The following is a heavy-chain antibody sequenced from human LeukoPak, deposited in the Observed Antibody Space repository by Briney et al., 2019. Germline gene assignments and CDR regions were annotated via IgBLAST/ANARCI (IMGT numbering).Heavy chain of an antibody. J-gene: IGHJ4*02. D-gene: IGHD7-27*01. CDR3: ARDMWGTFDY. Sequence: GGSLRLSCAASGFTFSVFWMHWVRQAPGTGPVWDSRINPDGSTTSYADSVKGRFTISRDNAKNTLYLQISSLRAEDTAVHYCARDMWGTFDYWGQGTLVTVSS. V-gene: IGHV3-74*01. CDR1: GFTFSVFW. CDR2: INPDGSTT.